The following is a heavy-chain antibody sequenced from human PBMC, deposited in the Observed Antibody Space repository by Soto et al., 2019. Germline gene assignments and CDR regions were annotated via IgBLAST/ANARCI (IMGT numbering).Heavy chain of an antibody. CDR1: RGTFRSYA. J-gene: IGHJ6*04. CDR2: IIPIFGTA. V-gene: IGHV1-69*13. Sequence: SAKISCAASRGTFRSYAISWVRQAPGQGLEWMGGIIPIFGTANYAQKFQGRVTITADESTSTAYMELSSLRSEDTAVYYCARLPYSSGPGTYYYYYGMDVWGYWTTVTVSS. CDR3: ARLPYSSGPGTYYYYYGMDV. D-gene: IGHD6-19*01.